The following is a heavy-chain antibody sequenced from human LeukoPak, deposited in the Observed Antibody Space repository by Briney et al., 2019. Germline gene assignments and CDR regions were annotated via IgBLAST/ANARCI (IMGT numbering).Heavy chain of an antibody. CDR2: IDPSDSYT. V-gene: IGHV5-10-1*01. CDR3: ARSDTAMVTFVPDY. D-gene: IGHD5-18*01. J-gene: IGHJ4*02. CDR1: GYSFTSYW. Sequence: HGESLKISCKGSGYSFTSYWIGWVRQMPGKGLEWMGRIDPSDSYTNYSPSFQGHVTISADKSISTAYLQWSSLKASDTAMYYCARSDTAMVTFVPDYWGQGTLVTASS.